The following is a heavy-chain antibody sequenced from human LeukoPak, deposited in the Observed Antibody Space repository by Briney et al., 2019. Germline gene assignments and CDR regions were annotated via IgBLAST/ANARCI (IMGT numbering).Heavy chain of an antibody. CDR3: ARVHIVTGTYFDS. J-gene: IGHJ4*02. CDR2: IHYSGIT. V-gene: IGHV4-39*07. D-gene: IGHD3-10*01. Sequence: TSETLSLTCTVSGDSVSSSNYYWGWIRQPPGKGLEWIATIHYSGITFYNTSLKSRVTISIDTSKNQFSLKLTSVTAADTAVYYCARVHIVTGTYFDSWGQGALVTVSS. CDR1: GDSVSSSNYY.